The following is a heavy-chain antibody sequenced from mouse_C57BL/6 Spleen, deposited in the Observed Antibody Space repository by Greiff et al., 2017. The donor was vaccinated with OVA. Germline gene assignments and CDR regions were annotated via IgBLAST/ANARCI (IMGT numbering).Heavy chain of an antibody. D-gene: IGHD1-1*01. CDR3: ARGGNYYGSSSSYFDV. V-gene: IGHV1-55*01. CDR1: GYTFTSYW. Sequence: VQLQQPGAELVKPGASVKMSCKASGYTFTSYWITWVKQRPGQGLEWIGDIYPGSGSTNYNEKFKSKATLTVDTSSSTAYMQLSSLTSEASAVYFGARGGNYYGSSSSYFDVWGTGTTVTVSS. J-gene: IGHJ1*03. CDR2: IYPGSGST.